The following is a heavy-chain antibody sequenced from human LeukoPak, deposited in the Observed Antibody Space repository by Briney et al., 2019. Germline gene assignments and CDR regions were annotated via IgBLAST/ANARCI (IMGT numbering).Heavy chain of an antibody. J-gene: IGHJ4*02. Sequence: ASVKVSCKASGYTFTGYYMHWVRQAPGQGLEWMGWIKPNSGGTNYAQKFQGRVTMTRDTPISTAYMELSRLRSDDTAVYYCARVQSGLAGVHYFDYWGQGTLVTVSS. V-gene: IGHV1-2*02. CDR2: IKPNSGGT. CDR3: ARVQSGLAGVHYFDY. D-gene: IGHD6-19*01. CDR1: GYTFTGYY.